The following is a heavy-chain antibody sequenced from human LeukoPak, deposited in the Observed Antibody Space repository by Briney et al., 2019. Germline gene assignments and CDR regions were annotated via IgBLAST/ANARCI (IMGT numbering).Heavy chain of an antibody. Sequence: GGSLRRSCAASGITFTSSAMSWVRQAPGKGLEWVSYIESSGETTYYSDSVKGRFTISRDNSKNTLYLQLTSLRVDDTAVYFCAKAAAWTCFDSWGRGTLVTVSS. J-gene: IGHJ4*02. CDR3: AKAAAWTCFDS. CDR1: GITFTSSA. CDR2: IESSGETT. D-gene: IGHD3/OR15-3a*01. V-gene: IGHV3-23*01.